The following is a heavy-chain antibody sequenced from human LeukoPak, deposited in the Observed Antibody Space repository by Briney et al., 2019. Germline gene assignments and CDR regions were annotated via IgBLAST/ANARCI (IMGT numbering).Heavy chain of an antibody. V-gene: IGHV4-39*01. CDR1: GGSISSSSYY. CDR3: ARHGTTGYSSGWYGVSPSFDI. J-gene: IGHJ3*02. Sequence: SETLSLTCTVSGGSISSSSYYWGWIRQPPGKGLEWIGSIYYSGSTYYNPSLKSRVTISVDTSKNQFSLKLSSVTAADTAVYYCARHGTTGYSSGWYGVSPSFDIWGQGTMVTVSS. D-gene: IGHD6-19*01. CDR2: IYYSGST.